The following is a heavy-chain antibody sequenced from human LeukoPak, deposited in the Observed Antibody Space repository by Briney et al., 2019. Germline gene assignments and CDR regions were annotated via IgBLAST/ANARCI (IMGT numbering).Heavy chain of an antibody. D-gene: IGHD5-12*01. CDR2: ISTSSNII. V-gene: IGHV3-21*01. CDR3: ARGSRIVATTLDS. CDR1: GFTFSSYS. Sequence: GGSLRLSCAASGFTFSSYSMNWVRQAPGKGLEWVSFISTSSNIIHDADSVKGRFTISRDNSKNSLYLQMSSLRAEDTGVYYCARGSRIVATTLDSWGQGTLVTVSS. J-gene: IGHJ4*02.